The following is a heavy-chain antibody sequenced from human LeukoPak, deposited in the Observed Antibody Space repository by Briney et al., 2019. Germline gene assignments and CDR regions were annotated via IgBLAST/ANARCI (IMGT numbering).Heavy chain of an antibody. CDR1: GFTFSNYR. CDR3: ARHLLTGYYTVAYVDS. CDR2: IYYRGRT. D-gene: IGHD3-9*01. V-gene: IGHV4-39*01. J-gene: IGHJ5*01. Sequence: GSLRLSCAASGFTFSNYRMNWVRQTPGKGLEWIGSIYYRGRTNYNPSLKSRVTISVDTSRNQFSLKLSSVTAVDTAVYYCARHLLTGYYTVAYVDSWGQGTLVTVSS.